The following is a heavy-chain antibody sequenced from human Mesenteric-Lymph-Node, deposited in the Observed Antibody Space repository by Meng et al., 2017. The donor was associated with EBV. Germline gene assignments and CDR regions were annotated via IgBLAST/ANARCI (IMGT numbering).Heavy chain of an antibody. CDR2: IYFTGST. Sequence: QVQMKEPAPGLVKASETLSRTCNFSGDSVRSGNNYWSWIRQSPGRGLEWIWNIYFTGSTFYNPALKSRVTISGDTSKNQFSLKLTSVTAADTAVYYCAREGTTVTKWFDPWGPGTLVTVSS. V-gene: IGHV4-61*01. J-gene: IGHJ5*02. CDR3: AREGTTVTKWFDP. CDR1: GDSVRSGNNY. D-gene: IGHD4-11*01.